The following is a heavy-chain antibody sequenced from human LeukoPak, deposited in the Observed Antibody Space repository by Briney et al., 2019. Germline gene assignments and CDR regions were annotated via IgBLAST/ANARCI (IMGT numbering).Heavy chain of an antibody. V-gene: IGHV1-69*04. CDR2: IIPILGIA. CDR1: GGTFSSYA. J-gene: IGHJ4*02. Sequence: GASVKVSCKASGGTFSSYAISWVRQAPGQGLEWMGRIIPILGIANYAQKFQGRVTITADKSTSTAYMELSSLRSEDTAVYYCARDAPRNEAAAGTDYWGQGTLVTVSS. CDR3: ARDAPRNEAAAGTDY. D-gene: IGHD6-13*01.